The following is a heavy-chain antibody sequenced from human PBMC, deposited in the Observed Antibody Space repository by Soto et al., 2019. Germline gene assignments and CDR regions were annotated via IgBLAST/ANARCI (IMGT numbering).Heavy chain of an antibody. CDR2: ISGSGGST. V-gene: IGHV3-23*01. CDR3: AKHYDILTGYYIGAFDI. Sequence: GGSLRLSCAASGFTFSSYAMSWVRQAPGKGLEWVSAISGSGGSTYYADSVKGRFTISRDNSKNTLYLQMNSLRAEDTAVYYCAKHYDILTGYYIGAFDIWGQGTMVTVSS. CDR1: GFTFSSYA. J-gene: IGHJ3*02. D-gene: IGHD3-9*01.